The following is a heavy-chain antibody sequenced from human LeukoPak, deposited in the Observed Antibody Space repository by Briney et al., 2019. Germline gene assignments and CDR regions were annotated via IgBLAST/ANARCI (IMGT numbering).Heavy chain of an antibody. CDR1: GGSISSYY. D-gene: IGHD3-22*01. J-gene: IGHJ3*02. Sequence: RTSETLSLTCTVSGGSISSYYWSWIRQPPGKGLEWIGHIYYSGSTNYNPSLKSRVTISVDTSKNQFSLKLSSVTAADTAVYYCAREGKDSSGYKEGAFDIWGQGTMVTVSS. CDR3: AREGKDSSGYKEGAFDI. V-gene: IGHV4-59*01. CDR2: IYYSGST.